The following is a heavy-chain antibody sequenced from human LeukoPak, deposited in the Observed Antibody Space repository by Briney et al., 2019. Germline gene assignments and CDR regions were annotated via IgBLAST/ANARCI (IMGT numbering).Heavy chain of an antibody. CDR3: ARDLVSGAPDYFDS. D-gene: IGHD1-26*01. V-gene: IGHV3-30-3*01. J-gene: IGHJ4*02. Sequence: GGSLRLSCAASGFTFISYDIHWVRQAPGKGLQWVAVMSSDGSIKIYTDSMKGRFTISRDSSKNTLYLEMNSLRVDDTAVYYCARDLVSGAPDYFDSWGQGTLVTVSS. CDR2: MSSDGSIK. CDR1: GFTFISYD.